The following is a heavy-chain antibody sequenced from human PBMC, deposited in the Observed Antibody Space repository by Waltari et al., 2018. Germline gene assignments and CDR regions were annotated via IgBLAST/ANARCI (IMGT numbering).Heavy chain of an antibody. CDR1: GFPFYNVW. CDR3: VTSTHDGSGVSLDY. V-gene: IGHV3-15*04. Sequence: EVQLVESGGGLVKPGGSLRLSCAASGFPFYNVWMSWVRQGPGKGVEGVGRIEGKKDGGATNYAAPVKGRFTISRDDSKSTLFLQLSGLTSEDTAVYYCVTSTHDGSGVSLDYWGQGTLVTVSS. D-gene: IGHD3-10*01. CDR2: IEGKKDGGAT. J-gene: IGHJ4*02.